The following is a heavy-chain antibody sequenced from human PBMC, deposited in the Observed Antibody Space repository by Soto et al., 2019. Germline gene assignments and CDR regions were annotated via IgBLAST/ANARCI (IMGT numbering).Heavy chain of an antibody. Sequence: QVQLQESGPGLVKPSQTLSLTCTVSGGSISSGGYYWSWIRQHPGKGLEWIGYIYYSGSTYYNPSLNSRVTISVDTSKNRSSLMLSSVTAADTAVYYCASRSGYYDSSGYYHFDYWGQGTLVTVSS. D-gene: IGHD3-22*01. CDR1: GGSISSGGYY. CDR2: IYYSGST. J-gene: IGHJ4*02. V-gene: IGHV4-31*03. CDR3: ASRSGYYDSSGYYHFDY.